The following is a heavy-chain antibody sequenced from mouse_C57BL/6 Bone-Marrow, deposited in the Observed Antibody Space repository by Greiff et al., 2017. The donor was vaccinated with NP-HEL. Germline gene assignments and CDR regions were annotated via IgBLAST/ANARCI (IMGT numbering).Heavy chain of an antibody. CDR2: IYPGDGDT. V-gene: IGHV1-80*01. CDR1: GYAFSSYW. CDR3: ARYGITTVPWFAY. Sequence: QVQLQQSGAELVKPGASVKISCKASGYAFSSYWMNWVKQRPGKGLEWIGQIYPGDGDTNYNGKFKGKATLTADKSSSTAYMQLSSLTSEDSAVYFCARYGITTVPWFAYWGQGTLVTVSA. D-gene: IGHD1-1*01. J-gene: IGHJ3*01.